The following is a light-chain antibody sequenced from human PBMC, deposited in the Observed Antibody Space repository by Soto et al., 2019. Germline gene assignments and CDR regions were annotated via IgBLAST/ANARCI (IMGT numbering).Light chain of an antibody. CDR1: QSVSSY. CDR2: DAS. V-gene: IGKV3-11*01. Sequence: EIVLTQSPVTLSLSPGERATLSCRASQSVSSYLAWYQQKPGQAPRLLIYDASNRATGIPARFSGGGSGTDFTITIDNLEPEDFAIYYCQQRSNWPPITFGQGTRLEIK. CDR3: QQRSNWPPIT. J-gene: IGKJ5*01.